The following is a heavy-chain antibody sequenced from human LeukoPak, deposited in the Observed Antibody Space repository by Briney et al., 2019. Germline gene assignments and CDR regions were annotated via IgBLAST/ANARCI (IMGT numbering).Heavy chain of an antibody. CDR2: IIPIFGIA. CDR1: GGTLLSYA. D-gene: IGHD3-22*01. CDR3: ARDRGSSGYYPPAPKYGMDV. V-gene: IGHV1-69*04. J-gene: IGHJ6*02. Sequence: ASVNVSCKASGGTLLSYAISWVRQAPGQGREGMGRIIPIFGIANYAQKFQGRVTITADRSTSTAYMELSSLRSEDTAVYYCARDRGSSGYYPPAPKYGMDVWGQGTTVTVSS.